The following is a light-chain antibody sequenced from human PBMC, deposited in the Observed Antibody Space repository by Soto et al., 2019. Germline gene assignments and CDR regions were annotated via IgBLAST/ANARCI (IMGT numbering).Light chain of an antibody. CDR3: AAWDDSLNGVA. J-gene: IGLJ2*01. V-gene: IGLV1-44*01. Sequence: QSVLTQPPSASETPGQRVTISCSGSSSNIGSNTVNWYQQLPGTAPKVLIYSNNQRPSGVPDRFSGSESGTSASLAISGLQSGDEADYYCAAWDDSLNGVAFGGGTKLTVL. CDR2: SNN. CDR1: SSNIGSNT.